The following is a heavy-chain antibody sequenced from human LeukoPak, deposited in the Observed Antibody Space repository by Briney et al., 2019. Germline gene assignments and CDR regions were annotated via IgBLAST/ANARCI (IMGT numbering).Heavy chain of an antibody. V-gene: IGHV4-59*01. CDR2: IYYSGST. Sequence: SETLSLTCTVSGGSISIYYWSWIRQPPGKGLEWIGYIYYSGSTNYNPSLKSRVTISVDTSKNQFSLKLSSVTAAAKAVYYCARGAYYYDSSGYHDWGQGTLVTVSS. J-gene: IGHJ4*02. D-gene: IGHD3-22*01. CDR3: ARGAYYYDSSGYHD. CDR1: GGSISIYY.